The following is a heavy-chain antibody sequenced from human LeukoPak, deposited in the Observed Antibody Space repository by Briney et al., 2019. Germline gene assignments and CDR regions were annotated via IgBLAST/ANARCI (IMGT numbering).Heavy chain of an antibody. J-gene: IGHJ4*02. CDR1: GFTFSSYW. Sequence: GGSLRLSCAASGFTFSSYWMHWVRHAPGKGLVWVSRINSDGSSTTYADSVKGRFTISRDNAKNTLYLQMSSLRAEDTAVYYCASGAGMITFGGVFDYWGQGTLVTVSS. CDR2: INSDGSST. V-gene: IGHV3-74*01. CDR3: ASGAGMITFGGVFDY. D-gene: IGHD3-16*01.